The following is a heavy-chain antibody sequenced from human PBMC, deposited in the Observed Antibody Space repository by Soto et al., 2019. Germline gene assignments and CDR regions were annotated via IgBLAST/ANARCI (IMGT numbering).Heavy chain of an antibody. V-gene: IGHV3-33*01. CDR1: GFTFNNYG. CDR2: IWNDGSNS. D-gene: IGHD6-13*01. CDR3: ARRQIPPPTRGAANARGGMDV. Sequence: QVQLVESGGGVVQPGRSLRLSCAASGFTFNNYGMHWVRQAPGKGLEWLAVIWNDGSNSSYANSGKGRFTISRDNSKNTVYLQMSSLRAEGTAVYYCARRQIPPPTRGAANARGGMDVWGQGTKVTVSS. J-gene: IGHJ6*02.